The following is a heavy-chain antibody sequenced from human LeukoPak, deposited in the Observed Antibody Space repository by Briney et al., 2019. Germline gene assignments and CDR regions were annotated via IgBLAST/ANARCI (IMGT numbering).Heavy chain of an antibody. J-gene: IGHJ5*02. D-gene: IGHD3-16*01. CDR2: IYYSGST. CDR1: GGSISSSSYY. CDR3: ARHGGGFDP. V-gene: IGHV4-39*01. Sequence: IPSETLSLTCTVSGGSISSSSYYWGWIRQPPGKGLEWIGGIYYSGSTYYNPSLKSRVTISVDTSKNQFSLKLSSVTAADTAVYYCARHGGGFDPWGQGTLVTVSS.